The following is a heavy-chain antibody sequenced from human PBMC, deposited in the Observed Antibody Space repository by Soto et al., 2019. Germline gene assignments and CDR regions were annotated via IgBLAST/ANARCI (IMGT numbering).Heavy chain of an antibody. V-gene: IGHV4-31*03. CDR1: NGSINSAGHF. Sequence: SETLSLTCSVSNGSINSAGHFWSWLRQHPGKGLEWLGYIYYSGSTYYNPSLQRRAAFSVDTSKTHFSLKLTSVTAADTAVYYCARGTTFYDSSYYPKNNWFDSWGQGTLVTVSS. CDR2: IYYSGST. D-gene: IGHD3-22*01. J-gene: IGHJ5*01. CDR3: ARGTTFYDSSYYPKNNWFDS.